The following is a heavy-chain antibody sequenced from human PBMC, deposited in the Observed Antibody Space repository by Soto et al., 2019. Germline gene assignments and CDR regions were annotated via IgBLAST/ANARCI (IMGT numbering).Heavy chain of an antibody. J-gene: IGHJ4*02. CDR2: ISHDGTNK. D-gene: IGHD3-22*01. V-gene: IGHV3-30*18. CDR3: AKDEYYYSRSGYYIFDS. CDR1: GFTFSAYG. Sequence: GGSLKLSCEVSGFTFSAYGMHWVRQAPGKGLEWVAAISHDGTNKNYGDSVKGRFTISRDNSKKTLYLQMNSLRPEDTALYYCAKDEYYYSRSGYYIFDSWGQGTLVTVSS.